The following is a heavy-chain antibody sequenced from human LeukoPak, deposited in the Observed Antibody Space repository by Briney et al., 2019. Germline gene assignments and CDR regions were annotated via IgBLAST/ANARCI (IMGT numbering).Heavy chain of an antibody. CDR3: ARDLARRIVGATPAY. J-gene: IGHJ4*02. CDR2: IRAYNGNT. Sequence: ASVKVSCKASGYTFTSYGISWVRQAPGQGLEWMGWIRAYNGNTNYAQKLQGRVTMTTDTSTSTAYMELRSLRSDDTAVYYCARDLARRIVGATPAYWGQGTLVTVSS. D-gene: IGHD1-26*01. V-gene: IGHV1-18*01. CDR1: GYTFTSYG.